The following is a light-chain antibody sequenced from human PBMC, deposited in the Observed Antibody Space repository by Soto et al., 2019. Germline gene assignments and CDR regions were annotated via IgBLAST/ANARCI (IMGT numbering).Light chain of an antibody. CDR2: DNS. J-gene: IGLJ2*01. Sequence: QSVLTQPPSVSAASGQKVTISCSGSSSNIGDNYISWYQQLPGTAPKVLIYDNSKRPSGIPDRFSASKSGTSATLVITGLQAGDEADYYCETLDSSLSVVLFGGGTKLTVL. CDR3: ETLDSSLSVVL. V-gene: IGLV1-51*01. CDR1: SSNIGDNY.